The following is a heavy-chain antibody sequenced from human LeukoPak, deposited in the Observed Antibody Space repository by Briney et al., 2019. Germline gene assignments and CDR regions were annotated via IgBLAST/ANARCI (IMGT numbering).Heavy chain of an antibody. CDR1: RFTFSNYW. CDR2: ISGSGVAT. D-gene: IGHD6-13*01. J-gene: IGHJ4*02. V-gene: IGHV3-23*01. Sequence: GGSLRLSCAASRFTFSNYWMSWVRQAPGKGLEWVSSISGSGVATYSADSVKGRFTISRDNSKNTLYLQMNILRAEDTAVYYCAKDWGYSSSQGYYFDYWGQGTLVTVSS. CDR3: AKDWGYSSSQGYYFDY.